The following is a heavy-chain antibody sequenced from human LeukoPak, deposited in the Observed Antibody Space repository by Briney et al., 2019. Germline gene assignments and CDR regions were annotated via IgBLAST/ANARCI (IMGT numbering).Heavy chain of an antibody. Sequence: PGGSLRLSCAASGFTFSSYSMNWVRQAPGKGLEWVSYISSSSSTIYYADSVRGRFTISRDNAKNSLYLQMNSLRAEDTAVYYCARDCAGFMVRGVIDYWGQGILVTVSS. J-gene: IGHJ4*02. D-gene: IGHD3-10*01. V-gene: IGHV3-48*04. CDR2: ISSSSSTI. CDR1: GFTFSSYS. CDR3: ARDCAGFMVRGVIDY.